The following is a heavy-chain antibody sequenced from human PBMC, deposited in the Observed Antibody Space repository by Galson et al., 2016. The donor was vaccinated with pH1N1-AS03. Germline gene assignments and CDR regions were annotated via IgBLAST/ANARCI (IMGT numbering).Heavy chain of an antibody. CDR1: GFTFSNYA. CDR3: AGANYQYYFDC. Sequence: SLRLSCAASGFTFSNYAMHWVRQAPGQGLEWVAIISYDGSYEYYADSVRGRFTISRDDSKNTLFLQMNSLRPDGTALYYCAGANYQYYFDCWGQGTLVTVSS. J-gene: IGHJ4*02. D-gene: IGHD1-7*01. CDR2: ISYDGSYE. V-gene: IGHV3-30*01.